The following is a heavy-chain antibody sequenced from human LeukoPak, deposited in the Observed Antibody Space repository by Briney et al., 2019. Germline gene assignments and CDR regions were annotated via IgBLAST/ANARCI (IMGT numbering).Heavy chain of an antibody. D-gene: IGHD2-15*01. Sequence: ASVKVSCKASGYTFTSYDINWVRQATGQGLEWMGWMNPNSGNTGYAQKFQGRVTITRNTSISTAYMELSSLRSEDTAVYYCARSGSKNGDTADYWGQGTLVTVSS. CDR1: GYTFTSYD. CDR3: ARSGSKNGDTADY. V-gene: IGHV1-8*03. CDR2: MNPNSGNT. J-gene: IGHJ4*02.